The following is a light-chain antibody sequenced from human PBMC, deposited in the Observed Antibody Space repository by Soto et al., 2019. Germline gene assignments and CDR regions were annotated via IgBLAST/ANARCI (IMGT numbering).Light chain of an antibody. CDR1: QSVSSN. CDR3: QQYGGSPIT. CDR2: DIS. V-gene: IGKV3D-15*01. J-gene: IGKJ5*01. Sequence: EPVMTQSPATLSVSPGERASLSCRASQSVSSNLAWYQQKPGQPPRLLIYDISTRATGIPTRFSGSGSGTEFTLTISRLEPEDFAVYYCQQYGGSPITFGQGTRLEI.